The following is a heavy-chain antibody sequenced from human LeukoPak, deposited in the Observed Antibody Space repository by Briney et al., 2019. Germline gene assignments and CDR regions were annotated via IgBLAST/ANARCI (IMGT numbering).Heavy chain of an antibody. V-gene: IGHV3-23*01. CDR2: ISGSGSHA. J-gene: IGHJ3*02. D-gene: IGHD3-22*01. CDR1: GFSFGSYA. Sequence: GGSLRLSCAASGFSFGSYAMGWTRQAPGQGLEWVSAISGSGSHANYAESVKGRFTISRDNSKNPLYLQMNSLRAEDTAVYYCARLMYYYDSSGYNENAFDIWGQGTMVTVSS. CDR3: ARLMYYYDSSGYNENAFDI.